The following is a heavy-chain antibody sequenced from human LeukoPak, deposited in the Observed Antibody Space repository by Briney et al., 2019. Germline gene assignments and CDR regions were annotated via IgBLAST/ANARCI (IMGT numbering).Heavy chain of an antibody. CDR3: VSFYEAY. J-gene: IGHJ4*02. CDR2: INSDGSWT. Sequence: GGSLRLSCAASGNYWMHWVRQAPGKGLVWVSHINSDGSWTSYADSVKGRFTISKDNAKDTVYLQMNNLRAEDTAVYYCVSFYEAYWGRGTLVTVSS. D-gene: IGHD2/OR15-2a*01. CDR1: GNYW. V-gene: IGHV3-74*01.